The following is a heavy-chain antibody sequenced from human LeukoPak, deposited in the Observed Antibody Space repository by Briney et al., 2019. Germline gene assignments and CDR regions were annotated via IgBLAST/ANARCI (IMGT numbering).Heavy chain of an antibody. CDR1: GFTLNDYA. D-gene: IGHD2-15*01. CDR3: ATDCSGNRCYSL. J-gene: IGHJ4*02. CDR2: ISGDGGST. Sequence: GGSLRLSCAVSGFTLNDYAMNWVRQAPGQSLEWVSFISGDGGSTYYADSVKGRFTISRDNSKNSLYLQMNSLRLGDTALYYCATDCSGNRCYSLWGQGTLVTVSS. V-gene: IGHV3-43*02.